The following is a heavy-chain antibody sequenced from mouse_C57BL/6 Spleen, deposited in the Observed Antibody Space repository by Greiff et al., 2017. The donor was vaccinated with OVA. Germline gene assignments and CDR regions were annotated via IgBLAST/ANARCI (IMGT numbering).Heavy chain of an antibody. CDR3: SSGDYYGSGALAY. CDR2: IDPNSGGT. D-gene: IGHD1-1*01. Sequence: QVQLQQPGAELVKPGASVKLSCKASGYTFTSYWMHWVKQRPGRGLEWIGGIDPNSGGTKYNEKFKSKATLTVDKPSSTAYMQLSSLTSEDSAVYYGSSGDYYGSGALAYWGQGTLVTVSA. CDR1: GYTFTSYW. V-gene: IGHV1-72*01. J-gene: IGHJ3*01.